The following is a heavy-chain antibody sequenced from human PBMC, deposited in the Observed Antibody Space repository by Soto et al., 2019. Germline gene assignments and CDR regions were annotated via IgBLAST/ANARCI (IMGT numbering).Heavy chain of an antibody. CDR2: IYYSGST. J-gene: IGHJ6*02. CDR1: GGSISSSSYY. CDR3: AGIVVVPAAMVHYYYGMDV. Sequence: SETLSLTCTVSGGSISSSSYYWGWIRQPPGKGLEWIGSIYYSGSTYYNPSLKSRVPISVDTSKNQFSLKLSSVTAADTAVYYCAGIVVVPAAMVHYYYGMDVRGQGTTVTVSS. D-gene: IGHD2-2*01. V-gene: IGHV4-39*01.